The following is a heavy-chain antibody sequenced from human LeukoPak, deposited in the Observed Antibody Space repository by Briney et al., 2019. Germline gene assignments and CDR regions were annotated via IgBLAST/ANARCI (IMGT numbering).Heavy chain of an antibody. CDR1: GGSSSDYY. V-gene: IGHV4-34*01. CDR3: ARGRDRSKAGDH. D-gene: IGHD5-24*01. Sequence: SETLSLTCAVSGGSSSDYYCSWIRQPPGKGLEWIGEIHPYGTFYYNSSPKSRLTISIDTSKRQFSLRLTSVTAADTAFYYCARGRDRSKAGDHWGQGTLVTVSS. CDR2: IHPYGTF. J-gene: IGHJ4*02.